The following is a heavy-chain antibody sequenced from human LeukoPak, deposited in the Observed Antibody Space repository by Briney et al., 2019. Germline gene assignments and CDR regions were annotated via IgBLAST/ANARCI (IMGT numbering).Heavy chain of an antibody. J-gene: IGHJ4*02. CDR1: GGSITGYY. D-gene: IGHD3-22*01. V-gene: IGHV4-4*07. Sequence: SETLSLTCTVSGGSITGYYWNWIRHLAGRGLEWLGRVYSSGVGNYNPSLTSRVTMSVDTSKNQFSLKLTSLTAADTAVYYCAREEFLHEIDSSGYFVYWGQGTLVTVSS. CDR3: AREEFLHEIDSSGYFVY. CDR2: VYSSGVG.